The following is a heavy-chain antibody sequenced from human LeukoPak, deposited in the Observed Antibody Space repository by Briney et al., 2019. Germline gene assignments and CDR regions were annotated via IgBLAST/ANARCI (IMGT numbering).Heavy chain of an antibody. Sequence: SETLSLTCTVSGGSISSGDYYWSWIRQPPGKGLEWIGYIYYSGSTYYNPSLKSRVTMSVDTSKNQFSLKLSSVTAADTAVYYCARAKPRNQGYYGSGSPNWFDPWGQGTLVTVSS. CDR3: ARAKPRNQGYYGSGSPNWFDP. V-gene: IGHV4-30-4*08. J-gene: IGHJ5*02. CDR2: IYYSGST. D-gene: IGHD3-10*01. CDR1: GGSISSGDYY.